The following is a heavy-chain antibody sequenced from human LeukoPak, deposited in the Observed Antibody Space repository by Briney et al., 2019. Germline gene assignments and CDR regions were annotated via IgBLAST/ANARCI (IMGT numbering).Heavy chain of an antibody. D-gene: IGHD6-19*01. CDR1: GGTFSSYA. Sequence: SVKVSCKASGGTFSSYAISWVRQAPGQGLEWMGGISPIFGTANYAQKFQGRVTITADESTSTAYMELSSLRSEDTAVYYCARGPPKKQWLVRTAGAFDIWGQGPMVTVSS. CDR3: ARGPPKKQWLVRTAGAFDI. V-gene: IGHV1-69*13. J-gene: IGHJ3*02. CDR2: ISPIFGTA.